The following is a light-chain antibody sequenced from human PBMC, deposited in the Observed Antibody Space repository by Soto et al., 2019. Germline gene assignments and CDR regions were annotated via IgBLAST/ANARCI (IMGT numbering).Light chain of an antibody. CDR1: QGVNTW. CDR3: QQAVSFPRT. V-gene: IGKV1-12*01. Sequence: DIQMTQSPSSVSASVGDRVTITCRASQGVNTWLAWYQQKPGKAPKLLIYAASSLESGVSSRFSGSGSGTDYTLTISSLQPEDFATYYCQQAVSFPRTFGQGTKVEIK. J-gene: IGKJ1*01. CDR2: AAS.